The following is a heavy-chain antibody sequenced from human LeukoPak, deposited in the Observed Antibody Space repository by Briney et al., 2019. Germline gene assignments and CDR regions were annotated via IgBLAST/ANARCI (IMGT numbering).Heavy chain of an antibody. CDR2: IIPILGIA. J-gene: IGHJ4*02. Sequence: EASVKVSCKASGGTFSSYAISWVRQARGQRLEWMGRIIPILGIANYAQKFQGRVTITADKSTSTAYMELSSLRSEDTAVYYCARVGIAARTPFDYWGQGTLVTVSS. CDR1: GGTFSSYA. V-gene: IGHV1-69*04. CDR3: ARVGIAARTPFDY. D-gene: IGHD6-6*01.